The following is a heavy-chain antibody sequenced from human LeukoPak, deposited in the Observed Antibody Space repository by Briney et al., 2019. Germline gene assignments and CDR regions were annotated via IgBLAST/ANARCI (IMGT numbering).Heavy chain of an antibody. J-gene: IGHJ6*03. CDR1: GFTFSNYA. V-gene: IGHV3-30*02. Sequence: GGSLRLSCAASGFTFSNYAMSWVRQAPGKGLEWVAFIRYDGSNKYYADSVKGRFTISRDNSKNTLYLQMNSLRAEDTAVYYCAKEELGSNYYYYYMDVWGKGTTVTVSS. CDR2: IRYDGSNK. CDR3: AKEELGSNYYYYYMDV. D-gene: IGHD3-10*01.